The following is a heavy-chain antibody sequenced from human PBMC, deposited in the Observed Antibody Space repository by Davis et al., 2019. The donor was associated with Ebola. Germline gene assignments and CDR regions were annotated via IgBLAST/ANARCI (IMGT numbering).Heavy chain of an antibody. CDR2: IYYSGST. V-gene: IGHV4-59*08. CDR1: GAPISSYY. D-gene: IGHD5-12*01. CDR3: ADIHRGY. J-gene: IGHJ4*02. Sequence: MPSETLSLTCSVSGAPISSYYWSWIRQPPGKGLEWIGYIYYSGSTNYNPSLKSRVSISVDTSKNQFSLKLTSVTASDTAVYYCADIHRGYWGQGTLVTVSS.